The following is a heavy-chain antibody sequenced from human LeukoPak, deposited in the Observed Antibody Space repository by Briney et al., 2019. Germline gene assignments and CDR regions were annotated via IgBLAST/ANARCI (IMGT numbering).Heavy chain of an antibody. V-gene: IGHV1-2*02. CDR2: INPNSGGT. CDR3: ATLGGYCSSTSCSVDY. J-gene: IGHJ4*02. CDR1: GYTFTGYY. D-gene: IGHD2-2*01. Sequence: ASVTVSFKASGYTFTGYYMHWVRQAPGQGLEWMGWINPNSGGTNYAQKFQGRVTMTRDTSISTAYMELSRLRSDDTAVYYCATLGGYCSSTSCSVDYWGQGTLVTVSS.